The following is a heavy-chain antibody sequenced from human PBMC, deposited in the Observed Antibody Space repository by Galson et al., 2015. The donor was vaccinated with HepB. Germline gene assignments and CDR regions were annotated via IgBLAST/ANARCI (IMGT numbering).Heavy chain of an antibody. J-gene: IGHJ4*02. V-gene: IGHV3-30*18. Sequence: SLRLSCAASGFTFSNYGMHWVRQAPGKGLEWVAVISYDGSNKYYADSVKGRFTISRDNSKNKLYLQMNSLRAEDTALYYCAKGPYLYSALAGTMAGFDYWGQGTLVTVSS. D-gene: IGHD6-19*01. CDR2: ISYDGSNK. CDR1: GFTFSNYG. CDR3: AKGPYLYSALAGTMAGFDY.